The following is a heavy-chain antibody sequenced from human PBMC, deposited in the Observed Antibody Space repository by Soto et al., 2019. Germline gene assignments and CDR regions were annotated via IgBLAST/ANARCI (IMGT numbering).Heavy chain of an antibody. CDR1: GFPFTKAW. Sequence: EVQLVESGGSLVTPGGSLRLSCAASGFPFTKAWMTWVRQAPGKGLEWVGRIRSKTSSETREYAAPVKGRFTSSRDDSKNMLHLDMHSLKIEDTGVYYCTTDGFTGIVGIWGQGTMVTVSS. J-gene: IGHJ3*02. CDR2: IRSKTSSETR. D-gene: IGHD3-22*01. CDR3: TTDGFTGIVGI. V-gene: IGHV3-15*01.